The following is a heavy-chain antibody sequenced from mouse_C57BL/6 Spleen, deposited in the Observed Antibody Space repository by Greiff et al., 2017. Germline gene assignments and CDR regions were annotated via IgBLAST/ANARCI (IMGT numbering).Heavy chain of an antibody. J-gene: IGHJ1*03. CDR2: ISGGGGNT. CDR1: GFTFSSYT. Sequence: DVMLVESGGGLVKPGGSLKLSCAASGFTFSSYTMSWVRQTPEKRLEWVATISGGGGNTYYPDSVKGRFTISRDNAKNTLYLQMSSLRSEDTALYYCARLWSWYFDVWGTGTTVTVSS. D-gene: IGHD1-1*02. CDR3: ARLWSWYFDV. V-gene: IGHV5-9*01.